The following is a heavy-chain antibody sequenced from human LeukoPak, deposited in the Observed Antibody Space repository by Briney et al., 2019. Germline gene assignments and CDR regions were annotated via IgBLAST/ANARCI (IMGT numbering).Heavy chain of an antibody. CDR2: IYFSET. Sequence: SETLSLTCTVSGAPFSDTTHYWAWFRQPPGKGLEWIASIYFSETKYNPSLKSRITISGDTSKNQFSLKLTSVTATDTAVYYCASPSKLVLSRGAFDIWGQGTMVTVSA. V-gene: IGHV4-39*01. CDR1: GAPFSDTTHY. CDR3: ASPSKLVLSRGAFDI. D-gene: IGHD3-10*01. J-gene: IGHJ3*02.